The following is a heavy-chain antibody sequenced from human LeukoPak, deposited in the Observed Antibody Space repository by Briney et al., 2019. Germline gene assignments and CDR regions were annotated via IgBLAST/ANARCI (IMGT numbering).Heavy chain of an antibody. D-gene: IGHD3-22*01. CDR1: GGSFSGYY. Sequence: SETLSLTCAVYGGSFSGYYWSWIRQPPGKGLEWIGEINHSGSTNYNPSLTSRVTISVDTSKNKFSLKLSSVTAADTAVYYCARGREGRIVAVIRGSYMDVWGKGTTVTVSS. CDR3: ARGREGRIVAVIRGSYMDV. J-gene: IGHJ6*03. CDR2: INHSGST. V-gene: IGHV4-34*01.